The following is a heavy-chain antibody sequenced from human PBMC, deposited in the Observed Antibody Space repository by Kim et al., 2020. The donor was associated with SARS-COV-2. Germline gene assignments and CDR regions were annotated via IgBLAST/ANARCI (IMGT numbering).Heavy chain of an antibody. CDR3: ARHLDFLNWLDP. CDR2: IYYSGST. CDR1: GGSISSYY. V-gene: IGHV4-59*08. J-gene: IGHJ5*02. Sequence: SETLSLTCTVSGGSISSYYWSWIRQPPGKGLEWIGYIYYSGSTNYNPSLKSRVTISVDTSKNQFSLKLSSVTAADTAVYYCARHLDFLNWLDPWGQGTLVNVSS.